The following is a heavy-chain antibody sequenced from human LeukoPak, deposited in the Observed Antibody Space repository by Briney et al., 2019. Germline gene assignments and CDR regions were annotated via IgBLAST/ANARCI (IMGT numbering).Heavy chain of an antibody. CDR1: GYTFTSYY. CDR2: INPSGGST. V-gene: IGHV1-46*01. J-gene: IGHJ3*02. D-gene: IGHD2-21*02. CDR3: ASDTWDPYCGGDCYRDAFDI. Sequence: ASVKVSCKAPGYTFTSYYMHWVRQAPGQGLEWMGIINPSGGSTSYAQKFQGRVTMTRDTSTSTVYMELSSLRSEDTAVYYCASDTWDPYCGGDCYRDAFDIWGQGTMVTVSS.